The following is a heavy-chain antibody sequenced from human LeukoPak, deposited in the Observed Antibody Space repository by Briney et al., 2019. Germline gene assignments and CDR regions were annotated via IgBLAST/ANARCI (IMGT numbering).Heavy chain of an antibody. D-gene: IGHD3-3*01. CDR2: IRYDGSNK. CDR1: GFTFSSYG. Sequence: PGGSLRLSCAASGFTFSSYGMHWVRQAPGKGLEWVAFIRYDGSNKYYADSVKGRFTISRDNSKNTLYLQMNSLRAEDTAVYYCARELRFLEWLPQNAFDIWGQGTMVTVSS. CDR3: ARELRFLEWLPQNAFDI. J-gene: IGHJ3*02. V-gene: IGHV3-30*02.